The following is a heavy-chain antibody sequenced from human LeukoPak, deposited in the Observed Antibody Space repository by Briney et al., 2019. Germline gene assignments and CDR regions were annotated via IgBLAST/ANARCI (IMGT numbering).Heavy chain of an antibody. J-gene: IGHJ5*02. D-gene: IGHD3-3*01. V-gene: IGHV1-24*01. CDR3: ATGVQRITIFGVVIKNWFDP. CDR1: GYTLTELS. Sequence: ASVTVSFKVSGYTLTELSMHWVRQAPGKGLELMGGFDPEDGETIYAQKFQGRVTMTEDTSTDTAYMELSSLRSEDTAVYYCATGVQRITIFGVVIKNWFDPWGQGTLVTVSS. CDR2: FDPEDGET.